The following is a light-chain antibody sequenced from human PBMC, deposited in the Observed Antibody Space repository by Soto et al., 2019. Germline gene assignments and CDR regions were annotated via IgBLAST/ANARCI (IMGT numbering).Light chain of an antibody. V-gene: IGKV3-20*01. CDR3: QQYGSSPRT. Sequence: EIVLTQSPGTLSLSPGERATLSCRASQSVSSSFLAWYQQKPGQAPRLLIYGASSMATGIPDRFSGSGSGTDFTLTISRLEPEEFAVYYCQQYGSSPRTFGQGTKLEIK. CDR1: QSVSSSF. CDR2: GAS. J-gene: IGKJ2*01.